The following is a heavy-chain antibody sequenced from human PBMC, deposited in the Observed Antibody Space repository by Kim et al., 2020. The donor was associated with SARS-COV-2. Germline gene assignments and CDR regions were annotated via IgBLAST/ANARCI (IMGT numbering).Heavy chain of an antibody. D-gene: IGHD3-10*01. CDR3: ARYSLWFGDKTPPGMDV. J-gene: IGHJ6*02. V-gene: IGHV4-39*01. Sequence: LKSRVTISVDTSKNQFSLKLSSVTAADTAVYYCARYSLWFGDKTPPGMDVWGQGTTVTVSS.